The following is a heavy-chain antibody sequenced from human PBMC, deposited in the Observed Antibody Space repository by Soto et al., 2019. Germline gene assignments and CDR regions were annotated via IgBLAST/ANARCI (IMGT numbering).Heavy chain of an antibody. Sequence: QVQLVQSGAEEKKPGASVKVSCKASGYTFTGYAMHWGRQAPGQRLEWMGWINAGNGNTKYSQKFQGRVTITRDTSASTAYMELSSLRSEDTAVYSCARAVAVPADFDYWGQGTLVTVSS. CDR1: GYTFTGYA. J-gene: IGHJ4*02. D-gene: IGHD6-19*01. V-gene: IGHV1-3*05. CDR3: ARAVAVPADFDY. CDR2: INAGNGNT.